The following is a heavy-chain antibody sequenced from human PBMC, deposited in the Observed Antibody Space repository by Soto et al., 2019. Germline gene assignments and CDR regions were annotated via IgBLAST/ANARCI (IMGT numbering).Heavy chain of an antibody. CDR2: INHSGST. CDR1: GGSFSGYY. CDR3: ARGREGDIVATIRAKPLYCSGGSCSPNFDY. J-gene: IGHJ4*02. Sequence: SETLSLTCAVYGGSFSGYYWSWIRQPPGKGLEWIGEINHSGSTNYNPSLKSRVTISVDTSKNQFSLRLSSVTAADTAVYYCARGREGDIVATIRAKPLYCSGGSCSPNFDYWGQGTLVTVSS. V-gene: IGHV4-34*01. D-gene: IGHD2-15*01.